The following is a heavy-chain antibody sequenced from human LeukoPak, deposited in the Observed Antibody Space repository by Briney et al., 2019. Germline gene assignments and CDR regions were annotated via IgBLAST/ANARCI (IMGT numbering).Heavy chain of an antibody. CDR3: ARSSHLHSSGWYAGAFDI. V-gene: IGHV4-4*07. J-gene: IGHJ3*02. CDR1: GGSISSYY. CDR2: IYTSGST. D-gene: IGHD6-19*01. Sequence: SETLSLTCTVSGGSISSYYWSWIRQPAGKGLEWIRRIYTSGSTNYNPSLKSRVTMSVDTSKNQFSLKLSSVTAADTAVYYCARSSHLHSSGWYAGAFDIWGQGTMVTVSS.